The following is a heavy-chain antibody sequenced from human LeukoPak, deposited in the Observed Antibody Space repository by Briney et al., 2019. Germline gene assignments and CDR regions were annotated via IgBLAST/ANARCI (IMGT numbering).Heavy chain of an antibody. CDR1: GFTFSSYG. D-gene: IGHD3-22*01. J-gene: IGHJ4*02. Sequence: PGGSLRLSCVASGFTFSSYGLSWVRQAPGRGLEWISAISGDDGSTYHVDSVKGRFTISRDNSKNTLYLQMNSLRVGDTALYYCAKDISSGYYFNYWGQGTLVTVSS. CDR3: AKDISSGYYFNY. CDR2: ISGDDGST. V-gene: IGHV3-23*01.